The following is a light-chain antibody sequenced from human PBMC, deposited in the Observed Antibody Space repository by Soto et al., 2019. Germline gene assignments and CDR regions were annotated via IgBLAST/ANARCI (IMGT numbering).Light chain of an antibody. V-gene: IGLV1-40*01. J-gene: IGLJ2*01. CDR1: SSNIGAGYG. Sequence: QSVLTQPPSVSGAPGQRVTISCTGSSSNIGAGYGVHWYQQLPGTAPKLLIYGNTNRPSGVPDRFSGSKSGTSASLAIAGLQAEDEADYYCQSYDSILSVLFGGGTKVTVL. CDR3: QSYDSILSVL. CDR2: GNT.